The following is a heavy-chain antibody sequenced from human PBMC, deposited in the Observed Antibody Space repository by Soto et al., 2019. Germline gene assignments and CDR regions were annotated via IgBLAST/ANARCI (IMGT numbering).Heavy chain of an antibody. J-gene: IGHJ6*02. Sequence: GASVKVSCKASGGTFSSYAISWVRQAPGQGLEWMGGIIPIFGTANYAQKFQGRVTITADESTSTAYMELSSLRSEDTAVYYCARDLSGLSGYGSLGYYYYGMDVWGQGTTVTV. CDR2: IIPIFGTA. D-gene: IGHD5-12*01. V-gene: IGHV1-69*13. CDR1: GGTFSSYA. CDR3: ARDLSGLSGYGSLGYYYYGMDV.